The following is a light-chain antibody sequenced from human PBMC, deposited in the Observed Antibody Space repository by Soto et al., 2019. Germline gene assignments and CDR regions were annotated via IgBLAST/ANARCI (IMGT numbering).Light chain of an antibody. Sequence: QAVVSQEPSFSVSPGETVTLTCGLTSASVLTSYYPSWYQQTPGQAPRTLIYSTNIRSSGVPDRFSGSILGTKAALTITGAQADDESVYYCALYVGSGTVVFGGGTKLTVL. V-gene: IGLV8-61*01. CDR2: STN. J-gene: IGLJ2*01. CDR3: ALYVGSGTVV. CDR1: SASVLTSYY.